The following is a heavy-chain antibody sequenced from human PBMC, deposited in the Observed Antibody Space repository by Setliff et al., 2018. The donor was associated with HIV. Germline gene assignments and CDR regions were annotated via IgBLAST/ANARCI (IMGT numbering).Heavy chain of an antibody. V-gene: IGHV1-18*01. D-gene: IGHD3-22*01. Sequence: RASVKVSCKPSGYTFTAYGLSWVRQAPGQGLEWMGWISTYSDETSYAQKLQGRVTMTTDTSTSTAYMELRSLRSDDTAVYYCAREGYYDSSGYLTPDYWGQGTLVTVSS. CDR2: ISTYSDET. CDR1: GYTFTAYG. J-gene: IGHJ4*02. CDR3: AREGYYDSSGYLTPDY.